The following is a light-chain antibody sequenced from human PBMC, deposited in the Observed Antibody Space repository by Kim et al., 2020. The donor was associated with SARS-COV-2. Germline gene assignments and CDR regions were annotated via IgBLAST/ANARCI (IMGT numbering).Light chain of an antibody. Sequence: EIVLTQSPGTLSLSPGERGTLSCRASQSVTNSYLAWYQQKPGQAPRLLIYGASSRATGIPDRFTASGSGTDFTLTISRLEPEDFAVYYCQQYGSSPWTFGLGTKVDIK. CDR1: QSVTNSY. CDR2: GAS. J-gene: IGKJ1*01. CDR3: QQYGSSPWT. V-gene: IGKV3-20*01.